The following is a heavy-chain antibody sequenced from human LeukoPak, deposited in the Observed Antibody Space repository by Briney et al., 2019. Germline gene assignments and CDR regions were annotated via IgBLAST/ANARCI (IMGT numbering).Heavy chain of an antibody. V-gene: IGHV3-30*02. Sequence: GGSLTLSCAASGFTFSAYAMHWVRQAPGKGLEWVAIIWYDGSNKYYADSVKGRFTISRDNSKNTLSLQMYGLRAEDTAVYYCATSIVGATASLYYFAYWGQGTVVTVSS. CDR1: GFTFSAYA. J-gene: IGHJ4*02. CDR2: IWYDGSNK. D-gene: IGHD1-26*01. CDR3: ATSIVGATASLYYFAY.